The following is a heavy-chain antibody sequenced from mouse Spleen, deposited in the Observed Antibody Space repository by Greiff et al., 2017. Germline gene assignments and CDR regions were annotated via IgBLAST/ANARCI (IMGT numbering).Heavy chain of an antibody. Sequence: QVQLQQSGAELVRPGTSVKVSCKASGYAFTNYLIEWVKQRPGQGLEWIGVINPGSGITNYNEKFKGKATLTADKSSSTAYMQLSSLTSEDSAVYFCARGGLYFDYWGQGTTLTVSS. D-gene: IGHD3-3*01. CDR3: ARGGLYFDY. CDR1: GYAFTNYL. J-gene: IGHJ2*01. CDR2: INPGSGIT. V-gene: IGHV1-54*01.